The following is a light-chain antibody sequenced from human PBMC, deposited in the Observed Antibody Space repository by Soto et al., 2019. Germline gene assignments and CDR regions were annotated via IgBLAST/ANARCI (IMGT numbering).Light chain of an antibody. CDR2: GAS. J-gene: IGKJ1*01. V-gene: IGKV3-15*01. CDR3: QQYFEWPPMT. Sequence: VMTQSPATLSVSPGGRATLSCWASETVATNLAWYQQKPGQAPRLLISGASTRAAGISDRFRGSGSGTEFTLTISSLRSEDSAIYYCQQYFEWPPMTFGQGTKVDIK. CDR1: ETVATN.